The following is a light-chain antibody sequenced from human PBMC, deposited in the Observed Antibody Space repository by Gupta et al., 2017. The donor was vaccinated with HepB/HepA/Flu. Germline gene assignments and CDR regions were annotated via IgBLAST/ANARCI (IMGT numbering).Light chain of an antibody. Sequence: DIVLTQSPGTLSLCSGERATLSCRASQSVSSSYLAWYQQKPGQAPRLLIYGASSRATGIPDRFSGSGSGTXFTLTIXRLGPEDFAVYYCQQDGSSLWTFGXGTKVEIK. V-gene: IGKV3-20*01. J-gene: IGKJ1*01. CDR1: QSVSSSY. CDR3: QQDGSSLWT. CDR2: GAS.